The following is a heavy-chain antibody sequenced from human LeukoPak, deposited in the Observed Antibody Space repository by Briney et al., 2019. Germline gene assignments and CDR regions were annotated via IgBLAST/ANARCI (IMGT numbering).Heavy chain of an antibody. CDR3: TRAIVLPGPAFDI. D-gene: IGHD6-6*01. CDR1: GFTFSNAW. CDR2: IRSKAYGGTT. J-gene: IGHJ3*02. Sequence: PGGSLRLSCAASGFTFSNAWMSWVRQAPGKGLEWVGFIRSKAYGGTTEYAASVKGRFTISRDDSKSIAYLQMNSLKTEDTAVYYCTRAIVLPGPAFDIWGQGTMVTVSS. V-gene: IGHV3-49*04.